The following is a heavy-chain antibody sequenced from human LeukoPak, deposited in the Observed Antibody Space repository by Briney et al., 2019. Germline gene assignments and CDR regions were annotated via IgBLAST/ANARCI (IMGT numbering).Heavy chain of an antibody. CDR2: FDPEDGET. J-gene: IGHJ4*02. CDR1: GYTLTELS. V-gene: IGHV1-24*01. CDR3: ARDRHSGDYGDYGAPQYYFDY. Sequence: ASVKVSCKVSGYTLTELSMHWVRQAPGKGLEWMGGFDPEDGETIYAQKFQGRVTITTDESTSTAYMELSSLRSEDTAVYYCARDRHSGDYGDYGAPQYYFDYWGQGTLVTVSS. D-gene: IGHD4-17*01.